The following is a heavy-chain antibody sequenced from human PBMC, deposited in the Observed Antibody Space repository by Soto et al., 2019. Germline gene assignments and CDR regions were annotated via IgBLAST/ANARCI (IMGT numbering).Heavy chain of an antibody. CDR3: ATYDILTGYYVGDAFDI. Sequence: GGSLRLSCAASGFTFSSYSMNWVRQAPGKGLEWVSYISSSSSTIYYADSVKGRFTISRDNAKNSLYLQMNSLRDEDTAVYYCATYDILTGYYVGDAFDIWGQGTMVTVSS. J-gene: IGHJ3*02. CDR1: GFTFSSYS. V-gene: IGHV3-48*02. CDR2: ISSSSSTI. D-gene: IGHD3-9*01.